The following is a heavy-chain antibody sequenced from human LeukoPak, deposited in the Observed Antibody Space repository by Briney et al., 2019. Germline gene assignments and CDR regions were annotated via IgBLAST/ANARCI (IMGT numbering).Heavy chain of an antibody. J-gene: IGHJ3*02. D-gene: IGHD2-15*01. Sequence: GASVKVSCKASGYTSTGYYMHWVRQAPGQGLEWMGWINPDSGGTNYAQKFQGRVTMTRDTSISTAYMELSRLRSDDTAVYYCARDVRDSYCSGGSCYSDAFDIWGQGTMVTVSS. V-gene: IGHV1-2*02. CDR1: GYTSTGYY. CDR2: INPDSGGT. CDR3: ARDVRDSYCSGGSCYSDAFDI.